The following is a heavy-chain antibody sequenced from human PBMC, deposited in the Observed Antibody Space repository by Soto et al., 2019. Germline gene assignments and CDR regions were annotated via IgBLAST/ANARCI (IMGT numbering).Heavy chain of an antibody. D-gene: IGHD1-26*01. J-gene: IGHJ4*02. CDR2: ISYDGSNK. CDR3: AKERVGATPSALDY. V-gene: IGHV3-30*18. CDR1: GFTFSNYG. Sequence: GGSLRLSCAASGFTFSNYGRHWVRRAPGKGLEWVAVISYDGSNKDYADSVKGRFTISRDNSKNTLYLQMNSLRAEDTAVYYCAKERVGATPSALDYWSQGTLVTVSS.